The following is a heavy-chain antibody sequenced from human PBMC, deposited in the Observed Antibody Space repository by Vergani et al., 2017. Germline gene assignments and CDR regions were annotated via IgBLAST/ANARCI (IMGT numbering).Heavy chain of an antibody. Sequence: QVQLQESGPGLVKPSETLSLTCTVSGGSISSYYWSWIRQPPGKGLEWLGYIYYSGSISYNPSLKSRVTISVDTSKSHFSLNLSSVTAADTAVYYCARGYGDYYYYGVDVWGQGTTVTVSS. CDR2: IYYSGSI. V-gene: IGHV4-59*01. D-gene: IGHD4-17*01. J-gene: IGHJ6*02. CDR1: GGSISSYY. CDR3: ARGYGDYYYYGVDV.